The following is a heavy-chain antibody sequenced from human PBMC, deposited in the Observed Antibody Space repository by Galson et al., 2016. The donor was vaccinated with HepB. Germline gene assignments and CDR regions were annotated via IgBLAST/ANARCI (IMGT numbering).Heavy chain of an antibody. V-gene: IGHV5-51*01. CDR3: ARLKTRDYSAYDYIYGFFDF. CDR1: GYSFSTYW. J-gene: IGHJ4*02. CDR2: IYPGDSDS. Sequence: QSGAEVKKPGESLKISCKGSGYSFSTYWIGWVRQMPGKGLEWMGIIYPGDSDSKYSPSFQGHVIFSADKSINTAYLQWGSLKASDTAIYYCARLKTRDYSAYDYIYGFFDFWGQGTLVTVSS. D-gene: IGHD5-12*01.